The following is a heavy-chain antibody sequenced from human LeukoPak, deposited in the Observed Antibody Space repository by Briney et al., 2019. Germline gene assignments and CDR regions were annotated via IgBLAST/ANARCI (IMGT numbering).Heavy chain of an antibody. D-gene: IGHD2-21*02. CDR3: ARSTYCGGDCYEGVDY. V-gene: IGHV1-69*05. J-gene: IGHJ4*02. CDR1: GGTFSSYA. CDR2: IIPIFGTA. Sequence: ASVKVSCKASGGTFSSYAIIWVRQAPGQGLEWMGGIIPIFGTANYAQKFQGRVTITTDESTSTAYMELSSLRSEDTAVYYCARSTYCGGDCYEGVDYWGQGTLVTVSS.